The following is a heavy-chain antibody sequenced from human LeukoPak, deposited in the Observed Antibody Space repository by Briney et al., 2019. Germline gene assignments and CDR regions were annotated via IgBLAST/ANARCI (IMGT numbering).Heavy chain of an antibody. V-gene: IGHV3-30*18. J-gene: IGHJ5*02. Sequence: QPGGSLRLSCAASGFTFSSYGMHWVRQAPGKGLEWVAVTSYDGSNKYYADSVKGRFTISRDNSKNTLYLQMNSLRAEDTAVYYCAKDLGGSFFDPWGQGTLVIVSS. CDR1: GFTFSSYG. CDR2: TSYDGSNK. CDR3: AKDLGGSFFDP. D-gene: IGHD1-26*01.